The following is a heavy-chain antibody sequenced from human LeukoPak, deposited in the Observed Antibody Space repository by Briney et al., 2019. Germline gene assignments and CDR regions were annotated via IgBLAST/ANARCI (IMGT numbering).Heavy chain of an antibody. CDR3: VRDRTKYCSSTSCPLDY. V-gene: IGHV1-24*01. Sequence: GASVKVSCKVSGYTLTELSMHWVRQAPGKGLEWMGGFDPEDGETIYAQKFQGRVTMTEDTSTDTAYMELSRLRSDDTAVYYCVRDRTKYCSSTSCPLDYWGQGTLVTVSS. CDR1: GYTLTELS. CDR2: FDPEDGET. D-gene: IGHD2-2*01. J-gene: IGHJ4*02.